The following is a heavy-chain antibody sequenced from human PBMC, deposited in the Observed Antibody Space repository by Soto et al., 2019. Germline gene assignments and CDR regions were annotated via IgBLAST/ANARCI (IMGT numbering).Heavy chain of an antibody. J-gene: IGHJ6*02. V-gene: IGHV3-21*01. CDR3: ARDLLGSSSYYYYGMDV. CDR1: GFTFSSYS. CDR2: TSSSSSYI. D-gene: IGHD1-26*01. Sequence: GGSLRLSCAASGFTFSSYSMNWVRQAPGKGPEWVSSTSSSSSYIYYADSVKGRFTISRDNAKNSLYLQMNSLRAEDTAVYYCARDLLGSSSYYYYGMDVWGQGTTVTVSS.